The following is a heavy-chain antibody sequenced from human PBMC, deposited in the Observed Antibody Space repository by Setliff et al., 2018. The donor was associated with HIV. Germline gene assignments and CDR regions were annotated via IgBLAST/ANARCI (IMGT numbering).Heavy chain of an antibody. CDR2: ISPNFGHT. J-gene: IGHJ6*02. CDR1: GYTFTTYG. D-gene: IGHD6-19*01. V-gene: IGHV1-18*01. Sequence: ASVKVSCKASGYTFTTYGISWVRQAPGHGLEWMGWISPNFGHTNYAQNFLGRVTMTIDTSTSRAYMELRSLRSDDTAMYFCARLGSGWSDTYYYAMDIWGQGTTVTVSS. CDR3: ARLGSGWSDTYYYAMDI.